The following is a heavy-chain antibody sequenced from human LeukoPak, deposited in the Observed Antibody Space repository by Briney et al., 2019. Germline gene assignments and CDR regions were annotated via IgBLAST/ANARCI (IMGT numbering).Heavy chain of an antibody. CDR1: GGSISSYY. Sequence: PSETLSLTCTVSGGSISSYYWSWIRQPAGKGLEWIGRIFTSESPNYNPSLKSRVTMSVDTSKNQFSLKLSSVTAADTAVYYCARGTFRGQFDYWGQGTLVTVSS. V-gene: IGHV4-4*07. CDR3: ARGTFRGQFDY. D-gene: IGHD3-10*01. J-gene: IGHJ4*02. CDR2: IFTSESP.